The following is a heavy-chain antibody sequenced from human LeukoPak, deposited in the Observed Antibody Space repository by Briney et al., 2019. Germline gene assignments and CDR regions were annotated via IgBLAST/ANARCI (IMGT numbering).Heavy chain of an antibody. Sequence: GGSLRLSCAASGFTFSSYWMSWVRQAPGKELEWVANLKQDGREKFYVDSVKGRFSISRDNAKKSLYLQMNSLRTEDTAVYYCVRDLDYWGQGTLVTVSS. V-gene: IGHV3-7*03. J-gene: IGHJ4*02. CDR3: VRDLDY. CDR2: LKQDGREK. CDR1: GFTFSSYW.